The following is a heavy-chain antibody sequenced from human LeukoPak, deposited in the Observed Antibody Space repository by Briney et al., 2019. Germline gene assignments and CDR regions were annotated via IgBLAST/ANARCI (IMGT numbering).Heavy chain of an antibody. CDR3: ASPHCSGGSCPFDY. CDR1: GYTFTSYY. CDR2: INPSGGST. J-gene: IGHJ4*02. Sequence: ASVKVSCKASGYTFTSYYMHWVRQAPGQGLEWMGIINPSGGSTSYAQKFQGRVTMTRDTSTSTVYIELSSLRSEDTAVYYCASPHCSGGSCPFDYWGQGTLVTVTS. V-gene: IGHV1-46*01. D-gene: IGHD2-15*01.